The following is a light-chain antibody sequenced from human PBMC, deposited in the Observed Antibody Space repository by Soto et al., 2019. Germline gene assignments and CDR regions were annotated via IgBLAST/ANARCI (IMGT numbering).Light chain of an antibody. CDR2: EVS. CDR1: SSDVGSSNF. Sequence: QSALTQPASVSGSPGQSITISCTGTSSDVGSSNFVSWYQQHPGKAPKLIFYEVSNRPPGLSDRFSGPKSGTTASLTISGLQAEDEADYFCSSYTTNKTLLFGGGTQLTVL. CDR3: SSYTTNKTLL. J-gene: IGLJ2*01. V-gene: IGLV2-14*01.